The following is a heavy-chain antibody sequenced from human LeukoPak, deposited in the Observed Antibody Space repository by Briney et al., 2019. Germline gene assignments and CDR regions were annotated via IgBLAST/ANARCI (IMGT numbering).Heavy chain of an antibody. J-gene: IGHJ4*02. CDR1: GFTFSSYA. CDR2: ISGSGGST. V-gene: IGHV3-23*01. CDR3: AKDAPLYYYGSGTSPI. Sequence: GGSLRLSCAASGFTFSSYAMSWVRQAPGKGLEWVSAISGSGGSTYYADSVKGRFAISRDNSKNTLYLQMNSLRAEDTAVYYCAKDAPLYYYGSGTSPIWGQGTLVTVSS. D-gene: IGHD3-10*01.